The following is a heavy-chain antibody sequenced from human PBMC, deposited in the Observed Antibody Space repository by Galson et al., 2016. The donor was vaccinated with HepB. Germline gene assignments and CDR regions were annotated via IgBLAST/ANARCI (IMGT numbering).Heavy chain of an antibody. Sequence: SETLSLTCAVCGGSFSGSSWSWIRQPPGKGLEWIGEINHSGSTDYNPSLKSRVTISVDTSKNQFSLKLNSVTAADTAVYYCAREDSSSVLFFDYWGQGTLVTVSS. D-gene: IGHD6-6*01. CDR1: GGSFSGSS. J-gene: IGHJ4*02. CDR2: INHSGST. V-gene: IGHV4-34*01. CDR3: AREDSSSVLFFDY.